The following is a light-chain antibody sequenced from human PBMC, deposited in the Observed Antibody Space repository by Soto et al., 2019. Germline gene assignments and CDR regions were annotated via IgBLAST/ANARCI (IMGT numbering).Light chain of an antibody. Sequence: DIQMTQSPSSLSASVGDRVTFTCRASQGISNFLAWYQQKPGKVPKLLIYDASTLHSGVPFRFSGSGSGTDFTLTNSNLQPEDVATYYCQNEWTFGQGTKV. CDR1: QGISNF. J-gene: IGKJ1*01. CDR2: DAS. V-gene: IGKV1-27*01. CDR3: QNEWT.